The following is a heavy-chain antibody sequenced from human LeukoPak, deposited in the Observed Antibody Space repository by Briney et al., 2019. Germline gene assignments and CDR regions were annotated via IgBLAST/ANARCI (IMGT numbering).Heavy chain of an antibody. J-gene: IGHJ4*02. V-gene: IGHV4-59*08. Sequence: SETLSLTCTVSGGSINNYCWSWIRQPPGKGLEWIGFFDNSGSTNYNPSLKSRVTISVDTSKNQVSLKLNSVTAADTAVYYCARRVFQWPARIDYWGQGTLVTVSS. CDR2: FDNSGST. D-gene: IGHD2-8*01. CDR3: ARRVFQWPARIDY. CDR1: GGSINNYC.